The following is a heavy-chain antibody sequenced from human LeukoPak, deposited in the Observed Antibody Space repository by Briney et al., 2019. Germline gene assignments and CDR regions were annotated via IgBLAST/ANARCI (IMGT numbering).Heavy chain of an antibody. CDR2: IIPIFGIA. CDR3: ARDSSSIAARPDYYYYGMDV. D-gene: IGHD6-6*01. V-gene: IGHV1-69*04. J-gene: IGHJ6*02. Sequence: SVKVSCKASGGTFSSYAISWVRQAPGQGLEWMGRIIPIFGIANYAQKSQGRVTITADKSTSTAYMELSSLRSEDTAVYYCARDSSSIAARPDYYYYGMDVWGQGTTVTVSS. CDR1: GGTFSSYA.